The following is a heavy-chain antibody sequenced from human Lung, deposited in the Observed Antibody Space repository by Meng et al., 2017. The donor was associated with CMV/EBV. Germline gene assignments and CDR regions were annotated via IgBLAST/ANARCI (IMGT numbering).Heavy chain of an antibody. D-gene: IGHD3-3*01. V-gene: IGHV3-11*01. CDR1: TFSLSDYS. J-gene: IGHJ6*02. CDR3: ARNYEFWSGYLMDV. CDR2: ISSSGSSM. Sequence: SXAASTFSLSDYSMSWIRQAPGRGLEWLSYISSSGSSMYYADPVRGRFTISRDNAKRSLYLQMNGLRAEDTAVYYCARNYEFWSGYLMDVWGQGTTVTVSS.